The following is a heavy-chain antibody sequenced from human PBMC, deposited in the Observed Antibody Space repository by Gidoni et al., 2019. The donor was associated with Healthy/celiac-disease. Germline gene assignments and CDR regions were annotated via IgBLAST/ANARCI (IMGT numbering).Heavy chain of an antibody. Sequence: EVQLVESGGGLVQPGGSLRLSCAASGFTFSSFWMHWVRQAPGKGLVWVSHINSDGSSTSYADSVKGRFTISRDNAKNTLYLQMNSLRAEDTAVYYCARDHYGDYYSDYWGQGTLVTVSS. J-gene: IGHJ4*02. V-gene: IGHV3-74*01. CDR1: GFTFSSFW. CDR3: ARDHYGDYYSDY. D-gene: IGHD4-17*01. CDR2: INSDGSST.